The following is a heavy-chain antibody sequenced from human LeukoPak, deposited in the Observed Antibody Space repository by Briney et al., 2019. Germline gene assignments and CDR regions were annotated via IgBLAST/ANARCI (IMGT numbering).Heavy chain of an antibody. Sequence: ASVKVSCKCSGYTFTSYDINWVRQATGQGLEWMGWMNPNSGNTGYAQKFQGRVTMTRNTSISTAYMQLSSLRSEDTAAYYCAADCSSGSYIDYWGKGTMVTVSS. CDR1: GYTFTSYD. J-gene: IGHJ4*03. V-gene: IGHV1-8*01. D-gene: IGHD3-10*01. CDR2: MNPNSGNT. CDR3: AADCSSGSYIDY.